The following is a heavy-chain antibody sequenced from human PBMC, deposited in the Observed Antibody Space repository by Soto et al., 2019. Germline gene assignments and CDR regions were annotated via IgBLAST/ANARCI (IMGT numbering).Heavy chain of an antibody. CDR3: ASTSYFDNSGSAH. Sequence: SETLSLTCTVSGGSISSDNYYWSWIHQPPGKGLEWIGYIYYSGNTYYNPSLKRRVIISIDTSKNQFSLNLSSVTAADTAVYYCASTSYFDNSGSAHWRQGILVTVSS. V-gene: IGHV4-30-4*01. J-gene: IGHJ1*01. CDR1: GGSISSDNYY. CDR2: IYYSGNT. D-gene: IGHD3-22*01.